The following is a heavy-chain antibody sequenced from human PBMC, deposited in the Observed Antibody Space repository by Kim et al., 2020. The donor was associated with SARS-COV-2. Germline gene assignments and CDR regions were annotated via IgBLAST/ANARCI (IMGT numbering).Heavy chain of an antibody. Sequence: GTLSLTCAVSGGSISSSNWWSWVRQPPGKGPEWIGEIYHSGSTNYNPSLKSRVTISVDKSKNQFSLKLSSVTAADTAVYYCASPRYSYGTFDYWGQGTLVTVSS. CDR2: IYHSGST. J-gene: IGHJ4*02. CDR3: ASPRYSYGTFDY. V-gene: IGHV4-4*02. CDR1: GGSISSSNW. D-gene: IGHD5-18*01.